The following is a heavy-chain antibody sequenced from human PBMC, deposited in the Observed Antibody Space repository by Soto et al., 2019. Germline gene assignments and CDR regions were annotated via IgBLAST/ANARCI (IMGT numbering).Heavy chain of an antibody. Sequence: QLQLQESGSGLVKPSHTLSLTCAVSGGSISSGGYSWSWIRQPPGKGLEWIGYNYHSGSTYYNPIPTSRGTISVDRSKNRFSLKRSSVTAADTAVYYCAGSYYDSSGHNWFDPWGQGTLVTVSS. CDR1: GGSISSGGYS. D-gene: IGHD3-22*01. CDR2: NYHSGST. V-gene: IGHV4-30-2*01. CDR3: AGSYYDSSGHNWFDP. J-gene: IGHJ5*02.